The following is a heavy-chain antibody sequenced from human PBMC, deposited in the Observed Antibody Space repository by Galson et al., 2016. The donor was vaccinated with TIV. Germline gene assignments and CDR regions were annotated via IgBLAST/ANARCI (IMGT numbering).Heavy chain of an antibody. CDR3: ARELHWSGRDY. CDR2: IKQDGSEK. V-gene: IGHV3-7*01. Sequence: SLRLSCAASGFTFSGSWMSWVRQAPGKGLEWVANIKQDGSEKYYVNSVKGRFTISSDNAKDSVYLQMNSLRAEDTAVYYCARELHWSGRDYWGQGTLVTVSS. CDR1: GFTFSGSW. J-gene: IGHJ4*02. D-gene: IGHD3-3*01.